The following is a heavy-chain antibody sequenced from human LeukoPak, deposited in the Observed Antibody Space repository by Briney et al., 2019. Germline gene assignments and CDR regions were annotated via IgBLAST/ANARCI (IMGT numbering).Heavy chain of an antibody. CDR1: GGSISSSNYH. CDR2: IVYSGSI. V-gene: IGHV4-39*01. Sequence: SETLSLTCTVSGGSISSSNYHWGWIRQPPGKGLDWIGSIVYSGSINYNPSLESRATISVDRSKNQFSLKLSSVTATDTAVYYCARYIVGSMSDYWGQGTLVTVSS. D-gene: IGHD1-26*01. CDR3: ARYIVGSMSDY. J-gene: IGHJ4*02.